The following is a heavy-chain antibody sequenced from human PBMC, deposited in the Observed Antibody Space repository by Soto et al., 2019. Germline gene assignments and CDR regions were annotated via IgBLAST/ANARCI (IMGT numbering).Heavy chain of an antibody. Sequence: QVQLVESGGGFVQPGRSLRLSCAASVFSFSTCGMHWVRQAPGKGLEGVAAISYDERYIFYADSVKGRFTISRDNSKNMLYLQMNSLRTEDTAVYYCARDPGGVQLWDFFDSWGQGTLVTVSS. CDR2: ISYDERYI. CDR3: ARDPGGVQLWDFFDS. D-gene: IGHD5-18*01. J-gene: IGHJ4*02. V-gene: IGHV3-30*03. CDR1: VFSFSTCG.